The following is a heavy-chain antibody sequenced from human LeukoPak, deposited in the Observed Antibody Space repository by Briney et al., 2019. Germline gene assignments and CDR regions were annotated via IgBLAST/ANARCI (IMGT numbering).Heavy chain of an antibody. CDR1: GFTFTAYA. J-gene: IGHJ4*02. CDR2: ISGSGVST. D-gene: IGHD2-2*02. CDR3: AGYNCSSTTCYTGGFDY. V-gene: IGHV3-23*01. Sequence: GGSLRLSCAASGFTFTAYAMSWVRQAPGKGLEWVSAISGSGVSTYYADSVKGRFTISRDNSKNTLYLQMNSLRVEDTALYYCAGYNCSSTTCYTGGFDYWGQGTLVTVSS.